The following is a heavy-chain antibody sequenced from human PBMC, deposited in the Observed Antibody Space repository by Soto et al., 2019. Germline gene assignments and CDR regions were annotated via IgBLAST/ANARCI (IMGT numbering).Heavy chain of an antibody. Sequence: LRLSCAASGFTFSSYSMNWVRQAPGKGLEWVSSISSSSSYIYYADSVKGRFTISRDNAKNSLYLQMNSLRAEDTAVYYCVRDSLYDSSGYPHAFDIWGQGTMVTVSS. J-gene: IGHJ3*02. CDR3: VRDSLYDSSGYPHAFDI. CDR1: GFTFSSYS. D-gene: IGHD3-22*01. V-gene: IGHV3-21*01. CDR2: ISSSSSYI.